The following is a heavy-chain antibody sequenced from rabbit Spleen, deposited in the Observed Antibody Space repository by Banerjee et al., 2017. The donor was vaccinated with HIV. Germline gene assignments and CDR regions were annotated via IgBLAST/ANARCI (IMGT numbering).Heavy chain of an antibody. CDR2: IWGGSSGRT. CDR3: ARDLVGVIGWNLYL. J-gene: IGHJ4*01. V-gene: IGHV1S40*01. CDR1: GFTISSSDY. D-gene: IGHD2-1*01. Sequence: QSLEESGGGLVQPEGSLTLTCTASGFTISSSDYMCWVRQAPGKGLEWIACIWGGSSGRTYYASWAKSRFTISKTSSTTVTLRMTSLTAADRATYFCARDLVGVIGWNLYLWGPGTLVTVS.